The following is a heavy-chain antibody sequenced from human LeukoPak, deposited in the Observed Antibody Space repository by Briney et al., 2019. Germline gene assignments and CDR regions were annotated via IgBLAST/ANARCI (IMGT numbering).Heavy chain of an antibody. Sequence: GGSLRLSCAASGFTFSSYAMSWVRQAPGKGLEWVSAISGSGGSTYYADSVKGRFTISRDNSKNTLYLQMNSLRAEDTAVYYCAKVQDHGYWNYYGMDVWGQGTTDTVSS. CDR2: ISGSGGST. V-gene: IGHV3-23*01. D-gene: IGHD5-18*01. CDR3: AKVQDHGYWNYYGMDV. J-gene: IGHJ6*02. CDR1: GFTFSSYA.